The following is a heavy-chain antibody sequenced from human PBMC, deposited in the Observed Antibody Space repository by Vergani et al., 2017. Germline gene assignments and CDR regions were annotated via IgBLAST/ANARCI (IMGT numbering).Heavy chain of an antibody. CDR1: GYTFTDHY. Sequence: EVQLVQSGAEVKKPGATMKISCKVSGYTFTDHYMHWVKQAPGKGLEWMGLVDPEDGETIYAEKFKGRVTITADESTSTAYMELSSLRSEDTAVYYCARAYDILTGSDHDAFDIWGQGTMVTVSS. D-gene: IGHD3-9*01. J-gene: IGHJ3*02. V-gene: IGHV1-69-2*01. CDR2: VDPEDGET. CDR3: ARAYDILTGSDHDAFDI.